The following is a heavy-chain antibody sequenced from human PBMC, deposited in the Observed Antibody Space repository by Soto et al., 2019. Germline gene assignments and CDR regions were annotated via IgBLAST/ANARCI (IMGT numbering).Heavy chain of an antibody. J-gene: IGHJ4*02. CDR3: AKDPXDYDFWSGYYRASYFDY. CDR2: ISGSGGST. Sequence: HPGGSLRLSCAASGFTFSSYAMSWVRQAPGKGLEWVSAISGSGGSTYYADSVKGRFTISRDNSKNTLYLQMNSLRAEDTAVYYCAKDPXDYDFWSGYYRASYFDYWGQGTLVTVSS. CDR1: GFTFSSYA. V-gene: IGHV3-23*01. D-gene: IGHD3-3*01.